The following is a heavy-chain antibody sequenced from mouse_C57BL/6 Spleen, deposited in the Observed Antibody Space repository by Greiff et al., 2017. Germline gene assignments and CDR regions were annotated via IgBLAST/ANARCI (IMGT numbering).Heavy chain of an antibody. D-gene: IGHD2-3*01. CDR2: IWSDGST. Sequence: VQLVESGPGLVAPSQSLSITCTVSGFSLTSFGVHWVRQPPGKGLEWLVVIWSDGSTTYNSALKSRLSISKDNSKSQVFLKMNSLQTDDTAMYSCARHDRYYEGMDYWGQGTSVTVSS. J-gene: IGHJ4*01. CDR1: GFSLTSFG. CDR3: ARHDRYYEGMDY. V-gene: IGHV2-6-1*01.